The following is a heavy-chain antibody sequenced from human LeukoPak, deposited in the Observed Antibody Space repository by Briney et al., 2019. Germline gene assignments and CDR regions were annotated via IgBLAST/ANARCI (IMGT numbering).Heavy chain of an antibody. V-gene: IGHV3-11*01. J-gene: IGHJ4*02. D-gene: IGHD3-22*01. CDR3: AKAPDYYDSSGLFDY. CDR2: ISSSGSTI. CDR1: GFTFSDYY. Sequence: GGSLRLSCAASGFTFSDYYMSWIRQAPGKGLEWVSYISSSGSTIYYADSVKGRFTISRDNAKNTLYPQMNSLRAEDTAVYYCAKAPDYYDSSGLFDYWGQGTLVTVSS.